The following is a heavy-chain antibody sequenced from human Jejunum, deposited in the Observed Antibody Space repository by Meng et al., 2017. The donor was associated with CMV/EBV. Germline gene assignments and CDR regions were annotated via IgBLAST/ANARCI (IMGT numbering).Heavy chain of an antibody. CDR1: GGSMRSGYYF. J-gene: IGHJ4*02. Sequence: PRLCSPSQPLSLPCTVSGGSMRSGYYFWTWIRQPAGKGLEWIGRIYASGSTSYHPSLESRLTISVDTSKNQFSLKMSSVTAADTAVYYCARGRLQSEYFDYWGQGTLVTVSS. V-gene: IGHV4-61*02. CDR2: IYASGST. D-gene: IGHD5-24*01. CDR3: ARGRLQSEYFDY.